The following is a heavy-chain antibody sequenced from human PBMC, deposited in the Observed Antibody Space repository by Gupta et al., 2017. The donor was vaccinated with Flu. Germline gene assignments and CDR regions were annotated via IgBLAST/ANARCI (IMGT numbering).Heavy chain of an antibody. CDR2: IYPGDAET. CDR3: AREDTAMVGGVCIY. Sequence: EVQLVQSGAEVKKPGDSLKISCKGSGYSFTSYWIVWVRQMPEKGLEWMGIIYPGDAETRYSPSLQGQVTISADKSISTAYLQWSSLKTSDTARDCCAREDTAMVGGVCIYWGQGTLVTVSS. J-gene: IGHJ4*02. CDR1: GYSFTSYW. V-gene: IGHV5-51*03. D-gene: IGHD5-18*01.